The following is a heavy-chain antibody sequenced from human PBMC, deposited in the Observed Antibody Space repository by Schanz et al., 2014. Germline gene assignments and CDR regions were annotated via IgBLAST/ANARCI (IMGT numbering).Heavy chain of an antibody. CDR1: GFTFSDYY. CDR2: ISSSGSTI. J-gene: IGHJ4*02. CDR3: AKDLAAVGVFDY. D-gene: IGHD6-13*01. Sequence: QVQLVESGGGLVKPGGSLRLSCAASGFTFSDYYMSWIRQAPGKGLEWVSYISSSGSTIYYADSVKGRFTISRDNSKNTLDLQMNSLRAEDTAIYYCAKDLAAVGVFDYWGQGSLVTVSP. V-gene: IGHV3-11*01.